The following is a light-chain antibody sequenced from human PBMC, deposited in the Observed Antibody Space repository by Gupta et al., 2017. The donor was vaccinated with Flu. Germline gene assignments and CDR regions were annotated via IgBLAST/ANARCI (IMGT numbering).Light chain of an antibody. V-gene: IGLV2-14*03. CDR3: SPYTSRGTWV. Sequence: QSALTQPASVSGSPGPSITISCTGTSSDVGGYKYVSWYQQHPGKAPKLILFDVTNRPSGVSNRFSGSKSGNTASLTILGLRTEDEADYYCSPYTSRGTWVSGGGTKLTVL. J-gene: IGLJ3*02. CDR1: SSDVGGYKY. CDR2: DVT.